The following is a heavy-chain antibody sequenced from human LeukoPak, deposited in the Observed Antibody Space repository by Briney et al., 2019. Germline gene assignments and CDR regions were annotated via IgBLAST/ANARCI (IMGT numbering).Heavy chain of an antibody. CDR2: IYYSGNT. D-gene: IGHD6-6*01. V-gene: IGHV4-59*01. J-gene: IGHJ4*02. CDR1: GGSISTYY. CDR3: ARDGSRKYSSSYAFDY. Sequence: SETLSLTCTVSGGSISTYYWSWIRQPPGKGLEWIGYIYYSGNTNYNPSLKSRVTISVDTSKNQFSLKLSSVTAADTAVYYCARDGSRKYSSSYAFDYWGQGTLVTVSS.